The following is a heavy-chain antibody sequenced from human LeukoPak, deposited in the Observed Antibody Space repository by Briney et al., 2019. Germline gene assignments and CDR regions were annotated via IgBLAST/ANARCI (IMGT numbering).Heavy chain of an antibody. V-gene: IGHV4-59*10. CDR2: IYTSGST. CDR1: GGSFSGYY. D-gene: IGHD3-10*01. CDR3: ATSLWFGELYYYYMDV. Sequence: SETLSLTCAIYGGSFSGYYWSWIRQPAGKGLEWIGRIYTSGSTNYNPSLKSRVTISVDTSKNQFSLKLSSVTAADTAVYYCATSLWFGELYYYYMDVWGKGTTVTISS. J-gene: IGHJ6*03.